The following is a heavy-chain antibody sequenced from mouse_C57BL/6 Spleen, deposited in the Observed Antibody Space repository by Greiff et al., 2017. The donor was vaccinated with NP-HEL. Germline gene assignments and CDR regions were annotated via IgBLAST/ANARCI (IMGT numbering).Heavy chain of an antibody. J-gene: IGHJ2*01. CDR3: GGTGDGYYGYFDY. CDR1: GYAFSSYC. D-gene: IGHD2-3*01. CDR2: IYPGDGDT. V-gene: IGHV1-80*01. Sequence: VQLQQSGAELVKPGASVKISCKASGYAFSSYCMNWVQQRPGKGLEWIGPIYPGDGDTNYNGKFKGKATLTADKSSSTAYMQLSSLTSEDSAVLYYGGTGDGYYGYFDYWGQGTTLTVSS.